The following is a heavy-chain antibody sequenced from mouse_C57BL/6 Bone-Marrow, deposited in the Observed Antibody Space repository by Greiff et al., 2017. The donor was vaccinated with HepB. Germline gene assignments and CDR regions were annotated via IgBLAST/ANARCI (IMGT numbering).Heavy chain of an antibody. Sequence: VKLQQSGAELARPGASVKLSCKASGYTFTSYGISWVKQRTGQGLEWIGEIYPRSGNPYYNEKFKGKATLTADKSSSTAYLQLRSLTSEDSAVYFCSIYYYGSSSAWFAYWGQGTLVTVSA. D-gene: IGHD1-1*01. V-gene: IGHV1-81*01. CDR3: SIYYYGSSSAWFAY. CDR2: IYPRSGNP. J-gene: IGHJ3*01. CDR1: GYTFTSYG.